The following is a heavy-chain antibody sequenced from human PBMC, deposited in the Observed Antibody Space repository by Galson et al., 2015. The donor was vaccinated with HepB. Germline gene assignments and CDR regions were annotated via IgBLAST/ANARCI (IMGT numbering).Heavy chain of an antibody. J-gene: IGHJ6*02. CDR3: ARHFCSRGSCYPLFYYYALDG. V-gene: IGHV1-18*01. Sequence: SVKVSCKASGYTFTKYGITWVRKAPGQGLEWMGWISTYNANTNYGQNVQGRVTMTTDTSTNTAYMELRSLRSNDTAVYYCARHFCSRGSCYPLFYYYALDGWGQGTTVTVS. CDR1: GYTFTKYG. D-gene: IGHD2-15*01. CDR2: ISTYNANT.